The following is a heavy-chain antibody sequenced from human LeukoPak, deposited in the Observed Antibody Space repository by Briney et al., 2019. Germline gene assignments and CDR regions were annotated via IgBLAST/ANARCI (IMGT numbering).Heavy chain of an antibody. J-gene: IGHJ4*02. CDR1: GFTFSSYW. Sequence: PGGSLGLSCVASGFTFSSYWMHWVRQPPGNGLVWVSRIGSDGSTTTYADSVKGRFTISRDNAKNTLYLQMNSLRAEDTAVYYCARERSGSSGYYSAIDSWGQGTLVTVSS. CDR2: IGSDGSTT. CDR3: ARERSGSSGYYSAIDS. V-gene: IGHV3-74*01. D-gene: IGHD3-22*01.